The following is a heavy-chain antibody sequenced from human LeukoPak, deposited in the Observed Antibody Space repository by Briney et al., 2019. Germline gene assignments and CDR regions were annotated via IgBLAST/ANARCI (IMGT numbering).Heavy chain of an antibody. V-gene: IGHV4-39*01. CDR1: GGSISSSRYY. D-gene: IGHD1-26*01. CDR3: ARLRELRTGGY. CDR2: IYYSGST. Sequence: SETLSLTCTVSGGSISSSRYYWGWIRQPPGKGLEWIGTIYYSGSTYYNPSLKSRVTISVDTSKNQFYLKLSSVTAADTAVYYCARLRELRTGGYWGQGTLVTVSS. J-gene: IGHJ4*02.